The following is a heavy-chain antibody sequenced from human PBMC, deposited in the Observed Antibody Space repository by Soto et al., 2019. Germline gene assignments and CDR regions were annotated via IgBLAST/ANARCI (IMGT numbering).Heavy chain of an antibody. CDR1: HFSFNIDA. D-gene: IGHD1-20*01. Sequence: WGSLRLSCVASHFSFNIDAITCFRQSPGKGLEWVSSMSGSGSSIYYADSVKGRFTITRDKSKKTLYLQMNSLRAEDTAVYWCARDNWNGAYYGLDVWGQGTTVTVSS. CDR2: MSGSGSSI. J-gene: IGHJ6*02. V-gene: IGHV3-23*01. CDR3: ARDNWNGAYYGLDV.